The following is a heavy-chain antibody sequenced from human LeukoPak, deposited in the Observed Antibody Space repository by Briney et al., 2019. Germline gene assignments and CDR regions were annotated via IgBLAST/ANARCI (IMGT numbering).Heavy chain of an antibody. J-gene: IGHJ4*02. CDR1: GGSFSGYY. CDR2: INHSGST. Sequence: SETLSLTCAVYGGSFSGYYWSWIRQPPGKRPHWLGEINHSGSTNYNPSLKSRVTISVDTSKNQFSLKLSSVTAADTAVYYCARRGIAAARDYWGQGTLVTVSS. CDR3: ARRGIAAARDY. V-gene: IGHV4-34*01. D-gene: IGHD6-13*01.